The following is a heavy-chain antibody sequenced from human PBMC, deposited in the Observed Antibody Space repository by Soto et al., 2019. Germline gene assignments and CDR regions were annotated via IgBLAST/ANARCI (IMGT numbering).Heavy chain of an antibody. Sequence: QVQLVESGGGVVQPGRSLRLSCAASDFTFSSYDMHWVRQAPGQGLEWVALIWYDGSNKYYADSVKGRFTISRDNSQNTLYLQMNSLRAEDTAVYYCARESVTYASGSYPRGMDVWGQGTTVTVSS. J-gene: IGHJ6*02. D-gene: IGHD3-10*01. V-gene: IGHV3-33*01. CDR1: DFTFSSYD. CDR2: IWYDGSNK. CDR3: ARESVTYASGSYPRGMDV.